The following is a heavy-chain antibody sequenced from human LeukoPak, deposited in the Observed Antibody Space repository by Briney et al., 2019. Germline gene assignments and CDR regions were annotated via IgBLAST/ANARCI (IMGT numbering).Heavy chain of an antibody. D-gene: IGHD2-21*01. Sequence: HPGGSLRLSCAASAFTFSSYGMHWVRQAPGKGLEWVAYIQYDRTNEQYAHSVKGRFRISRDNSNNILYLQMNSLRTEDTAVYYCAKDRCGNGIGCYYYYMEVWGKGTTVTISS. V-gene: IGHV3-30*02. J-gene: IGHJ6*03. CDR1: AFTFSSYG. CDR2: IQYDRTNE. CDR3: AKDRCGNGIGCYYYYMEV.